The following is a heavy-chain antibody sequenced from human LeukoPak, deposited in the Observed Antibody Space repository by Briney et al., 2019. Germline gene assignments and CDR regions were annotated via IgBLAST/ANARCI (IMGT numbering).Heavy chain of an antibody. V-gene: IGHV3-74*01. J-gene: IGHJ4*02. CDR2: IRGDGGLF. Sequence: GGSLRLSCEASGFTFSSHWMHWVRQVPGEGLVWISNIRGDGGLFGYADSVKGRSAVSRDNARNTLYLHMNSLRVEDTAVYYCARDEVGAPPIDYWGQGVLVTVSS. CDR3: ARDEVGAPPIDY. D-gene: IGHD1-26*01. CDR1: GFTFSSHW.